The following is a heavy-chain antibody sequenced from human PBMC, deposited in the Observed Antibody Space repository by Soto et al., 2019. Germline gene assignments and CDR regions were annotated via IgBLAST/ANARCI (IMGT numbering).Heavy chain of an antibody. V-gene: IGHV4-59*01. CDR2: ISDSGVT. CDR1: GDSIIRSF. J-gene: IGHJ3*02. Sequence: QVQLQESGPRLVKSSETRSLVCSVSGDSIIRSFWGWIRQSPGKGLQYIGYISDSGVTHYDPSLKSRVTISVDTSKNQFSLKLTSVTTADTAVYYCARGARDFSGPDSFDIWGQGTMVTASS. CDR3: ARGARDFSGPDSFDI. D-gene: IGHD2-15*01.